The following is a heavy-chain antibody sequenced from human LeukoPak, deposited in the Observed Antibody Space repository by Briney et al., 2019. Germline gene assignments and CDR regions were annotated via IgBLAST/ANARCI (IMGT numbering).Heavy chain of an antibody. CDR3: IRDYGAVGATNAFDI. CDR1: RFTSSRYW. V-gene: IGHV3-74*01. CDR2: IDGDGSST. J-gene: IGHJ3*02. D-gene: IGHD1-26*01. Sequence: PGGSLRLSCAASRFTSSRYWMHWVRQVPGKGLVWVSRIDGDGSSTSYADFVKGRFTISRDNAQSTLYLQMNSLRVEDTAVYYCIRDYGAVGATNAFDIWGQGTMVTVSS.